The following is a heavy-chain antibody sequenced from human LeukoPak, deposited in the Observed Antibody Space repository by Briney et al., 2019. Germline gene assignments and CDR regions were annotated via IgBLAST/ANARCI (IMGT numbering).Heavy chain of an antibody. J-gene: IGHJ4*02. CDR1: GFTFSSYS. D-gene: IGHD6-13*01. CDR2: ISSSSSYI. CDR3: ARGGRQQLVWGLFDY. V-gene: IGHV3-21*01. Sequence: PGGSLRLSCAASGFTFSSYSMNWVRQASGKGLEWVSSISSSSSYIYYADSVKGRFTISRDNAKNSLYLQMNSLRAEDTAVYYCARGGRQQLVWGLFDYWGQGTLVTVSS.